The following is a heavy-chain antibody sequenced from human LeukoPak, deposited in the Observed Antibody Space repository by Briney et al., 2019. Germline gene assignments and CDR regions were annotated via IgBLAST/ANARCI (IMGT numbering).Heavy chain of an antibody. V-gene: IGHV3-33*01. Sequence: PGRSLRLSCAASGFTFSSYGMHWVRQAPGKGREWVAIIWYDGSNKYCADSVKGRFTISRDNSKNTLYLQMNSLRAEDTAVYYCARGVMYYDSSGYLFDYWGQGILVTVSS. D-gene: IGHD3-22*01. CDR1: GFTFSSYG. CDR2: IWYDGSNK. CDR3: ARGVMYYDSSGYLFDY. J-gene: IGHJ4*02.